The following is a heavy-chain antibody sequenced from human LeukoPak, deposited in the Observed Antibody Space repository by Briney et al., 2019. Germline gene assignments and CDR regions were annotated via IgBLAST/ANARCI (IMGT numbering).Heavy chain of an antibody. D-gene: IGHD3-10*01. Sequence: GRSLRLSCAASGFTFSSYGMHWVRQAPGKGLEWVAVISYDGSNKYYADSVKGRFTISRDNSKNTLYLQMNSLRAEDTAVCYCAKEGPRGVSFDYWGQGTLVTVSS. CDR3: AKEGPRGVSFDY. V-gene: IGHV3-30*18. J-gene: IGHJ4*02. CDR1: GFTFSSYG. CDR2: ISYDGSNK.